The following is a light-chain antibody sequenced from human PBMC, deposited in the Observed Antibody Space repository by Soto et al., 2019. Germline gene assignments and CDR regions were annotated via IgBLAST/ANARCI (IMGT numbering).Light chain of an antibody. Sequence: EIVLTQSPGTLSLSPGERATLSCRASQSVSSSYLAWYQQKPGQDPRLLIYGASTRATGVPDRFSGSGSGTDFTFTISRLESEDFAVYFCQQYGSSPLTFGGGTKVEIK. V-gene: IGKV3-20*01. CDR1: QSVSSSY. CDR3: QQYGSSPLT. CDR2: GAS. J-gene: IGKJ4*01.